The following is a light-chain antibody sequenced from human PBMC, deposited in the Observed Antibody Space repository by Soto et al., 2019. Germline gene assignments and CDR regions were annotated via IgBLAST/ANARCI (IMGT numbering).Light chain of an antibody. CDR1: QTVGSF. J-gene: IGKJ4*01. CDR3: QQCSNWPLT. CDR2: ETS. V-gene: IGKV3-11*01. Sequence: DIMLTQSPATLSLSPGESATLSCRASQTVGSFLAWYQLRPGQAPRLLIYETSNRATGIPARFSGSGSGTDFTLTISSLEPEDSAIYYCQQCSNWPLTFGGGTKVEIK.